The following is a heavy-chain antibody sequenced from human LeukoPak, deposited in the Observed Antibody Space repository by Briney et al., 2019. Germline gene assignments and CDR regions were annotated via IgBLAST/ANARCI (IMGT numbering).Heavy chain of an antibody. D-gene: IGHD3-3*01. CDR1: GYTFTGYY. CDR2: INPNSGGT. CDR3: AREYLDYDFWSGLTMDRNYYYYMDV. J-gene: IGHJ6*03. Sequence: ASVKVSCKASGYTFTGYYMHWVRQAPGQGLEWMGWINPNSGGTNYAQKFQGRVTMTTDTSTSTAYMELRSLRSDDTAVYYCAREYLDYDFWSGLTMDRNYYYYMDVWGQGALVTVSS. V-gene: IGHV1-2*02.